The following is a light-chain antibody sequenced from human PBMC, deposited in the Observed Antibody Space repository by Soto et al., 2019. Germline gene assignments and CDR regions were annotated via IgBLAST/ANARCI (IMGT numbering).Light chain of an antibody. Sequence: DIVMTQSPDSLAVSLGERATINCKSSQSVLYSSNNKNYLAWYQQKPGQPPKLLIYWASTRESGVPDRFSGSGSGTDFTLTISSLQAEDVAVYYCQQYYDTILTFGGGTKVEI. CDR2: WAS. CDR3: QQYYDTILT. CDR1: QSVLYSSNNKNY. V-gene: IGKV4-1*01. J-gene: IGKJ4*01.